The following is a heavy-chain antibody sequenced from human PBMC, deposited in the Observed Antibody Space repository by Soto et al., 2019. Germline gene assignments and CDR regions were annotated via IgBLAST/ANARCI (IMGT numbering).Heavy chain of an antibody. CDR3: ARGSSSYYYYYGMDV. D-gene: IGHD6-13*01. CDR2: IYPGDSDT. V-gene: IGHV5-51*01. Sequence: PVESLKISCKGSGYIFTSYWIGCFLQMPVKGLEWMGIIYPGDSDTRYSPSFQGQVTISADKSISTAYLQWSSLKASDTAMYYCARGSSSYYYYYGMDVWGQGTTVTVS. CDR1: GYIFTSYW. J-gene: IGHJ6*02.